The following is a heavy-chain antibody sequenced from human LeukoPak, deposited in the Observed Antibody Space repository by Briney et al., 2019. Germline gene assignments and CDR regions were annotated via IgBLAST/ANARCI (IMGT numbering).Heavy chain of an antibody. D-gene: IGHD3-3*01. J-gene: IGHJ3*02. CDR1: GYSISSGYY. V-gene: IGHV4-38-2*01. Sequence: SETLSLTCAVSGYSISSGYYWGWIRQPPGKGLEWIGSIYHSGSTYYNPSLKSRVTISVDTSKNQFSLKLSSVTAADTAVYYCARHAPQFRFLDDAFDIWGQGTMVTASS. CDR3: ARHAPQFRFLDDAFDI. CDR2: IYHSGST.